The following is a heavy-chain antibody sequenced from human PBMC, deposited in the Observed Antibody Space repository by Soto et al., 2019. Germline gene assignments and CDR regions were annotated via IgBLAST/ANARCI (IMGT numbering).Heavy chain of an antibody. Sequence: QVQLVQSGAEVKKPGASVKVSCKASGYTFFNYGVTWVRQAPGQGLEWMGWISVYNGNTNYAQKLQGRVALTTDISTSTVYMELRSLTSDETAVYYCARDSLSGTDAFDIWGQGTMVTVSS. J-gene: IGHJ3*02. CDR2: ISVYNGNT. V-gene: IGHV1-18*01. D-gene: IGHD1-26*01. CDR3: ARDSLSGTDAFDI. CDR1: GYTFFNYG.